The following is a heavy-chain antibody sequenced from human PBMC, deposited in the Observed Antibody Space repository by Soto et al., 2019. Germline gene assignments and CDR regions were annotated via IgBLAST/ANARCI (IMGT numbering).Heavy chain of an antibody. CDR3: VSQRTTVIPQAYFDY. V-gene: IGHV4-39*01. CDR1: GGSVTNSSYY. D-gene: IGHD4-4*01. Sequence: SETLSLTCTVSGGSVTNSSYYWGWIRQSPGKGLEWIGSVYYRGRSYSKSSVKSRVTISVDTYKNQFSLNLNSVTASDTAVYFCVSQRTTVIPQAYFDYWGPAALVTVSS. CDR2: VYYRGRS. J-gene: IGHJ4*02.